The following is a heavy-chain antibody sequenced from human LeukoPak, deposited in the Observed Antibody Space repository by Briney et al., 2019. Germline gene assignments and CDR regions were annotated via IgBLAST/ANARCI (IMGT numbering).Heavy chain of an antibody. CDR2: ISWDGGST. CDR1: GFTFDDYA. J-gene: IGHJ4*02. V-gene: IGHV3-43D*03. Sequence: GGSLRLSCAASGFTFDDYAMHWVRQAPGKGLEWVSLISWDGGSTYYADSVKGRFTISRDNSKNSLYLQMNSLRAEDTALYYCAKDFGGRDYDSSGYYSYFDYWGQGTLVTVSS. CDR3: AKDFGGRDYDSSGYYSYFDY. D-gene: IGHD3-22*01.